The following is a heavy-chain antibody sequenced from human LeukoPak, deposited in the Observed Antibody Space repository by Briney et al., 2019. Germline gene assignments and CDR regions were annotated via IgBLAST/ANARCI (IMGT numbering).Heavy chain of an antibody. J-gene: IGHJ4*02. CDR1: GFTFSSYP. CDR2: IYSGGST. V-gene: IGHV3-66*01. D-gene: IGHD3-16*01. Sequence: GRSLRLSCAASGFTFSSYPMSWVRQAPGKGLEWVSVIYSGGSTYYADSVKGRFTISRDNSKNTLYLQMNSLRAEDTAVYYCARGGGPLDYWGQGTLVTVSS. CDR3: ARGGGPLDY.